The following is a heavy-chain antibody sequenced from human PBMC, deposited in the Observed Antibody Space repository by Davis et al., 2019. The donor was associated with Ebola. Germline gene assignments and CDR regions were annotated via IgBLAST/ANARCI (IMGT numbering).Heavy chain of an antibody. J-gene: IGHJ4*02. CDR3: AKGGWFGELFLTHFDY. D-gene: IGHD3-10*01. V-gene: IGHV3-30*18. CDR2: ISYDGSNK. Sequence: GESLKISCAASGFTFSSYGMHWVRQAPGKGLEWVAVISYDGSNKYYADSVKGRFTISRDNSKNTLYLQMNSLRAEDTAVYYCAKGGWFGELFLTHFDYWGQGTLVTVSS. CDR1: GFTFSSYG.